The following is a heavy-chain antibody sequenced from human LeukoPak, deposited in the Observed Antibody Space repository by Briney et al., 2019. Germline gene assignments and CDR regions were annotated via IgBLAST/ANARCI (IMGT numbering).Heavy chain of an antibody. CDR2: IKPDGSEK. Sequence: GGPLRLSCVASGFTFSSHHMNWVRQTPGKGLESVATIKPDGSEKYYVDSVKGRFTISRDNAKSSLYLQMNSLRAEDTGVYFCARMSSYCDYWGQGTLVTVSS. CDR1: GFTFSSHH. CDR3: ARMSSYCDY. D-gene: IGHD2-2*01. V-gene: IGHV3-7*01. J-gene: IGHJ4*02.